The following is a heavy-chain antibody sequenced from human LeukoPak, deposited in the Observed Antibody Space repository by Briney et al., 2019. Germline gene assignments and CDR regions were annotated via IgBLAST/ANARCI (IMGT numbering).Heavy chain of an antibody. CDR1: GGSISSYY. D-gene: IGHD3-10*01. CDR3: ARAFYYGSGSYYFDY. V-gene: IGHV4-59*08. J-gene: IGHJ4*02. CDR2: IYYTGST. Sequence: SETLSLTCTVSGGSISSYYWSWIRQPPEKGLEWIGYIYYTGSTSYNPSLKSRLTISLDTSENQFSLTLTSVTAADTAIYYCARAFYYGSGSYYFDYWGQGTLATVSS.